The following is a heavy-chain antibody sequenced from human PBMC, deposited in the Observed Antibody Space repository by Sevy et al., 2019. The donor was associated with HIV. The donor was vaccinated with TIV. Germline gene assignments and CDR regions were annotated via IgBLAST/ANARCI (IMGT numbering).Heavy chain of an antibody. J-gene: IGHJ6*02. V-gene: IGHV3-21*01. Sequence: GGSLRLSCAASGFTFSSYSMNWVRQAPGKGLEWVSSISSSSSYIYYADSVKGRFTISRDNAKNSLYLQMNSLRAEDTAVYYCASMGILRSYYYYGMDVWGHGTTVTVSS. CDR2: ISSSSSYI. CDR1: GFTFSSYS. D-gene: IGHD5-18*01. CDR3: ASMGILRSYYYYGMDV.